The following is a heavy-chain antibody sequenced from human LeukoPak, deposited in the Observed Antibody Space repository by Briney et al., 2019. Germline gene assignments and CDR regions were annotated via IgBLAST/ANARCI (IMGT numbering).Heavy chain of an antibody. CDR3: ARDQWLPRY. CDR2: IYYSGST. CDR1: GGSISSYY. J-gene: IGHJ4*02. D-gene: IGHD6-19*01. Sequence: SETLSLTCTVSGGSISSYYWSWIRQPPGKGLEWIGNIYYSGSTDYIPSLKSRVTISVDTSMNQFSLKLSSVTAADTAVYYCARDQWLPRYWGQGTLVTVSS. V-gene: IGHV4-59*01.